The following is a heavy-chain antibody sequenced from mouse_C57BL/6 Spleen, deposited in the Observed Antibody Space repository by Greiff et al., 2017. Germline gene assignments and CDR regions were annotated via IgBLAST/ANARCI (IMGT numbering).Heavy chain of an antibody. V-gene: IGHV1-82*01. Sequence: QVQLQQSGPELVKPGASVKISCKASGYAFSSSWMNWVKQRPGKGLEWIGRIYPGDGDTNYNGKFKGKATLTADKSSSTAYMQLSSLTSEDSAVYFCAREAITTAAYAIDYWGQGTSVTVSS. CDR1: GYAFSSSW. J-gene: IGHJ4*01. CDR3: AREAITTAAYAIDY. D-gene: IGHD1-2*01. CDR2: IYPGDGDT.